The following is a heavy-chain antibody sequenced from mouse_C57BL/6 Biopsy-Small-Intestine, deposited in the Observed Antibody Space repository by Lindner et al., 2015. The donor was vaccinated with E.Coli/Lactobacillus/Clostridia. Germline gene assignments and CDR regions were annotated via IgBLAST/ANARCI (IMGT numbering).Heavy chain of an antibody. CDR2: INPYNGNT. CDR3: AGSGGYDGYYENF. Sequence: VQLQESGPELVKPGASVKISCKASGYSFTDYFMNWVMQSHGKSLEWIGRINPYNGNTFYNQKFKGKATLTVDKSSSIAHMELRSLASEDSAVYYCAGSGGYDGYYENFWGQGTTLTVSS. J-gene: IGHJ2*01. D-gene: IGHD2-3*01. V-gene: IGHV1-20*02. CDR1: GYSFTDYF.